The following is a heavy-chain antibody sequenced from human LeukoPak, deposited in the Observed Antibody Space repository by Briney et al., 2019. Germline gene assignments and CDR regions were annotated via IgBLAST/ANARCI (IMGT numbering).Heavy chain of an antibody. J-gene: IGHJ4*02. CDR3: ARDFIAARHDY. CDR1: GFTFSSYS. D-gene: IGHD6-6*01. Sequence: GGSLRLSCAASGFTFSSYSMNWVRQAPGKGLERVSYISSSSSTIYYADSVKGRFTISRDNAKNSLYLQMDSLRAEDTAVYYCARDFIAARHDYWGQGTLVTVSS. CDR2: ISSSSSTI. V-gene: IGHV3-48*01.